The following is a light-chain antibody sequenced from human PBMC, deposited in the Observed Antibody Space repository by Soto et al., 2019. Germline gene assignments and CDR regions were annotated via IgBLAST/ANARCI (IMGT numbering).Light chain of an antibody. V-gene: IGKV3-15*01. CDR2: GAS. CDR1: QSVSNN. CDR3: QQYDNWPIT. Sequence: EIVMTQSPATLSVSPGERATLSCRASQSVSNNLAWFQQKPGQAPWLLIYGASTRATGIPARFSGSGSGREFTLTINSLQSEDFAVYYCQQYDNWPITFGQGTRLEIK. J-gene: IGKJ5*01.